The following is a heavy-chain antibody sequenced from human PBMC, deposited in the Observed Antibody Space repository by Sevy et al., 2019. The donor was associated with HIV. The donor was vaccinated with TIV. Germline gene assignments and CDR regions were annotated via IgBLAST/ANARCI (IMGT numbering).Heavy chain of an antibody. Sequence: GGYLRLSCAASGFPLSTYWMTWVRQAPGKGLERVANVNQQGSKKYYLDSVKGRFTISRDNAKNSVYLQMNSLRAEDTAVYFCAREIAGAGSYWGQGTLVTVSS. CDR1: GFPLSTYW. CDR3: AREIAGAGSY. J-gene: IGHJ4*02. V-gene: IGHV3-7*01. CDR2: VNQQGSKK. D-gene: IGHD6-13*01.